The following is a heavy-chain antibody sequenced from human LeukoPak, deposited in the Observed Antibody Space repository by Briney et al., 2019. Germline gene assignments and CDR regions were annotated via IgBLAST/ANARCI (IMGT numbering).Heavy chain of an antibody. V-gene: IGHV3-30*02. CDR2: IRSDGYHT. Sequence: PGGSLRLSCAASGFTFNNYAMSWVRQAPGKGLEWVSFIRSDGYHTYYADSVKGRFTITRDNSKNTLYLQMNSLRLEDMGVYYCAKPSGSGVDYWGRGTRVTVSS. CDR1: GFTFNNYA. J-gene: IGHJ4*02. CDR3: AKPSGSGVDY. D-gene: IGHD1-26*01.